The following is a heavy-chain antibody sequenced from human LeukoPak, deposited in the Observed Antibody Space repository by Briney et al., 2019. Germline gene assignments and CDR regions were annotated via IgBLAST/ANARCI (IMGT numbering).Heavy chain of an antibody. J-gene: IGHJ5*02. CDR3: ARLPMGPMGWFDP. Sequence: HPGGSLRLSCAASGFTFSSYWMSWVRQAQGKGLEWVANIKQDGSEKYYVDSVKGRFTISRDNAKNSLYLQMNSLRAEDTAVYYCARLPMGPMGWFDPWGRGTLVTVSS. CDR1: GFTFSSYW. V-gene: IGHV3-7*01. D-gene: IGHD3-10*01. CDR2: IKQDGSEK.